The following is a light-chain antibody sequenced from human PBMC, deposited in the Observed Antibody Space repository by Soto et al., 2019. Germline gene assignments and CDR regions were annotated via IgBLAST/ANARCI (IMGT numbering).Light chain of an antibody. CDR2: GAN. J-gene: IGKJ1*01. CDR1: QSISRY. Sequence: DIQLTQSPSSLSASVGDRIPITCLSSQSISRYLNWSQQRPGTAPKVLSVGANSLQSGVQSRFTGSGSGTDCTLTISSLQPEDFATYYCQQANSYPWTFGQGTKVDIK. CDR3: QQANSYPWT. V-gene: IGKV1-39*01.